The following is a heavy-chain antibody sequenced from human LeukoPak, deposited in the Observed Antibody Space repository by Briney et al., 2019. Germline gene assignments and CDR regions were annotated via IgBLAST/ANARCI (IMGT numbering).Heavy chain of an antibody. Sequence: GGSLRLSCAASEFIFSDYAMGWVRQAPGKGLEWVSTIDKTTYPTFYADSVKGRFTISRDNSKNTLYLQMNCLRTEDTAVYFCAKFEGATIPGWFKDYWGQGILVTVSS. CDR3: AKFEGATIPGWFKDY. D-gene: IGHD6-19*01. CDR1: EFIFSDYA. CDR2: IDKTTYPT. J-gene: IGHJ4*02. V-gene: IGHV3-23*05.